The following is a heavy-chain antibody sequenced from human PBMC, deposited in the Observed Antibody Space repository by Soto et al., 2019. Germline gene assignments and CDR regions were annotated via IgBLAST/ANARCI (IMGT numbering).Heavy chain of an antibody. Sequence: SVKVYCKASGGTFSSYAISWVRQAPGQVLEWMGGIIPIFGTANYAQKFQGRVTITADESTSTAYMELSSLRSEDTAVYYCASQYSSGWQTPDPTHLPIDYWGQGTLVNV. CDR3: ASQYSSGWQTPDPTHLPIDY. V-gene: IGHV1-69*01. CDR1: GGTFSSYA. D-gene: IGHD6-19*01. CDR2: IIPIFGTA. J-gene: IGHJ4*02.